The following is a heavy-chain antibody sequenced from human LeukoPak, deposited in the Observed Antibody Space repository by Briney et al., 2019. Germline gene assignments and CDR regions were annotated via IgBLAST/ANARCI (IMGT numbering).Heavy chain of an antibody. CDR3: ARDGVAAAGEGDYYYYGMDV. Sequence: PGGSLRLSCAASGFTFSSYSMNWVRQAPGKGLEWVSSISSSSSYIYYADSVKGRFTISRGNAKNSLYLQMNSLRAEDTAVYYCARDGVAAAGEGDYYYYGMDVWGQGTTVTVSS. CDR1: GFTFSSYS. CDR2: ISSSSSYI. J-gene: IGHJ6*02. V-gene: IGHV3-21*04. D-gene: IGHD6-13*01.